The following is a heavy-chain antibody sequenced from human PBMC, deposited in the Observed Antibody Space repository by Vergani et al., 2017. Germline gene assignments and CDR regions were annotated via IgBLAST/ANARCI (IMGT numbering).Heavy chain of an antibody. CDR3: AHTNTLI. Sequence: QITLKESGPTQVKPTQTLTLTCTFSGFSVTTSGVGVGWIRQPSGKALEWLALIYGNDEKYYSPSLNDRLTITKDTSKKQVVLTMANMDPVDTATYYCAHTNTLIWAQGTLVTVSS. CDR2: IYGNDEK. J-gene: IGHJ4*02. V-gene: IGHV2-5*01. CDR1: GFSVTTSGVG. D-gene: IGHD2-15*01.